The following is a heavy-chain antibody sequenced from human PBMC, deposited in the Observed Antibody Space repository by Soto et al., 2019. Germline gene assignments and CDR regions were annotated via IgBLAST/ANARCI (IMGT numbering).Heavy chain of an antibody. V-gene: IGHV1-58*02. D-gene: IGHD3-9*01. CDR3: ATDRRDILTGYLRGGMDV. CDR1: GFTFTSSA. J-gene: IGHJ6*02. Sequence: SVKVSCKASGFTFTSSAMQWVRQARGQRLEWIGWIVVGSGNTNYAQKFQERVTITRDMSTSTAYMELSSLRSEDTAVYYCATDRRDILTGYLRGGMDVWGQGTTVTVSS. CDR2: IVVGSGNT.